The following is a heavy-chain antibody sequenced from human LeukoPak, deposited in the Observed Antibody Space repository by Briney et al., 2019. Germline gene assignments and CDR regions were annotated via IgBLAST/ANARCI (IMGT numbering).Heavy chain of an antibody. CDR1: GFTFSSYS. J-gene: IGHJ4*02. CDR3: ARGQDTGAPPYSSGWYVDY. V-gene: IGHV3-48*01. D-gene: IGHD6-19*01. Sequence: GGSLRLSCAASGFTFSSYSMNWVRQAPGKGLEWVSYISSSSSTIYYADSVKGRFTISRDNAKNSLYLQMNSLRAEDTAVYYCARGQDTGAPPYSSGWYVDYWGQGTLVTVSS. CDR2: ISSSSSTI.